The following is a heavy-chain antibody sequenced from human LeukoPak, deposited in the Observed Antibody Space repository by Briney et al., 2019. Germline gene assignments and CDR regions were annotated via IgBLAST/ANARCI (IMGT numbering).Heavy chain of an antibody. CDR1: GFTFSSYA. CDR3: TTDGVTTVTTRGLDY. J-gene: IGHJ4*02. D-gene: IGHD4-17*01. V-gene: IGHV3-23*01. Sequence: PGGSLRLSCAASGFTFSSYAMSWVRQAPGKGLEWVSAISGSGGSTYYADSVKGRFTISRDNSKNTLYLQMNSLKTEDTAVYYCTTDGVTTVTTRGLDYWGQGTLVTVSS. CDR2: ISGSGGST.